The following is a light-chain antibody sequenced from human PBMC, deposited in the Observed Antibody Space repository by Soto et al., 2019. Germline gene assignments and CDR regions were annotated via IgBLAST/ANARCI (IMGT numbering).Light chain of an antibody. CDR3: QQRSDWPLT. V-gene: IGKV3-11*01. CDR2: DAS. J-gene: IGKJ4*01. CDR1: QSVSRY. Sequence: EIVLTQSPVTLSLSPGERATLSCRASQSVSRYLAWYPQKPGQPPRLLIYDASKRATAVPARFSGSGSGTDFSLTISSLEPEDFAVYDCQQRSDWPLTFGGGTDVEI.